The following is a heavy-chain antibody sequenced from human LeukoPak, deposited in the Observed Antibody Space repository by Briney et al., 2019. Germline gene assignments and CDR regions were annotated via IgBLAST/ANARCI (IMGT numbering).Heavy chain of an antibody. J-gene: IGHJ4*02. Sequence: ASVKVSCMASGYTFTCHYRHWVRQAPGQGLEWMGWINPNSGGTNYAQKFQGRVTITRDTSISTAYMELSSLRSDDTAVYYCAREQSRPFEESTFYFDSWGQGTLVTVSS. CDR3: AREQSRPFEESTFYFDS. D-gene: IGHD3-10*01. CDR2: INPNSGGT. V-gene: IGHV1-2*02. CDR1: GYTFTCHY.